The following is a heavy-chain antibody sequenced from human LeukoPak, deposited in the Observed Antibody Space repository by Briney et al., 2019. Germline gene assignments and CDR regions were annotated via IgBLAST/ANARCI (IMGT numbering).Heavy chain of an antibody. CDR3: ARPSGWYQYYFDY. V-gene: IGHV1-2*02. D-gene: IGHD6-19*01. CDR2: INPNSGGT. CDR1: GYTFTGYY. J-gene: IGHJ4*02. Sequence: ASVKVSCKASGYTFTGYYMHWVRQAPGQGLEWMGWINPNSGGTNYAQKLQGRVTMTTDTSTSTAYMELRSLRSDDTAVYYCARPSGWYQYYFDYWGQGTLVTVSS.